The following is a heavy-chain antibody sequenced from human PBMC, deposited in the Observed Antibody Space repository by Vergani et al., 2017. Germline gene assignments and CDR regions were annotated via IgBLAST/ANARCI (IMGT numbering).Heavy chain of an antibody. J-gene: IGHJ4*02. V-gene: IGHV4-4*07. CDR1: GGSISSYY. CDR3: ASSYCSGGRCRHFDY. D-gene: IGHD2-15*01. Sequence: QVQLQESGPGLVKPSETLSLTCTVSGGSISSYYWSWIRQPAGKGLEWIGRIYTSGSTNYNPSLKSRVTMSVDTSKNQFSLKLSSVTAADTAVYYCASSYCSGGRCRHFDYWGQGTLVTVSS. CDR2: IYTSGST.